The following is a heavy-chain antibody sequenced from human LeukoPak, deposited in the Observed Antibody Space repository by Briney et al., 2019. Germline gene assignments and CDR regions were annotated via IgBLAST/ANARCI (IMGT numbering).Heavy chain of an antibody. CDR2: IYYSGST. Sequence: SETLSLTCTVSGDSMSSSHYCWGWIRQPPGKGLEWIGAIYYSGSTYYNPSLKSRVTISVDTSKIQFSLKLSSVTAADTAVYYCAREYGSGRNYCMDVWGKGTTVTVSS. CDR3: AREYGSGRNYCMDV. CDR1: GDSMSSSHYC. J-gene: IGHJ6*03. D-gene: IGHD3-10*01. V-gene: IGHV4-39*07.